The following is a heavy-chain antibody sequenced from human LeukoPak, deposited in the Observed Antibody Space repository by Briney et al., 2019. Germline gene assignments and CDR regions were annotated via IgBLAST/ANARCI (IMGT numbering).Heavy chain of an antibody. Sequence: KPSETLSLTCAVYGGSFSGYYWSWISQPPGKGREWIGEINHSGSTNYNPPLKSRVTISVDTAKNQFSLKLSSVTAADKAVYYCAKDVDTAMGEKNYYYGMDVWGKGTTVTVSS. V-gene: IGHV4-34*01. D-gene: IGHD5-18*01. CDR2: INHSGST. CDR1: GGSFSGYY. CDR3: AKDVDTAMGEKNYYYGMDV. J-gene: IGHJ6*04.